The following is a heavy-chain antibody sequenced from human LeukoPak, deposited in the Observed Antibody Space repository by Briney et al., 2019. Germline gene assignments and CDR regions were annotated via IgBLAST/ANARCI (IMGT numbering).Heavy chain of an antibody. V-gene: IGHV3-33*01. CDR3: ARDVLAVAGNSFDY. CDR2: IWYDGSNK. D-gene: IGHD6-19*01. Sequence: GGSLRLSCAASGFTFSSYGMHWVRQAPGKGLELVAVIWYDGSNKYYADSVKGRFTISRDNSKNTLYLQMNSLRAEDTAVYYCARDVLAVAGNSFDYWGQGTLVTVSS. J-gene: IGHJ4*02. CDR1: GFTFSSYG.